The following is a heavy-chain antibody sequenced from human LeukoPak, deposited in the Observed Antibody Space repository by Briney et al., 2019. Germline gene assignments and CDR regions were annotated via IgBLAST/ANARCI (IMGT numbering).Heavy chain of an antibody. Sequence: PSETLSLTCTVSGGSFSSGGYYWSWIRQHPGKGLEWIGYIYYSGSTYYNPSLKSRVTISVDTSKNQFSLKLSSVTAADTAVYYCARYCYYDSSGYYAYYFDHWGQGTLVTVSS. CDR3: ARYCYYDSSGYYAYYFDH. CDR2: IYYSGST. CDR1: GGSFSSGGYY. D-gene: IGHD3-22*01. V-gene: IGHV4-31*03. J-gene: IGHJ4*02.